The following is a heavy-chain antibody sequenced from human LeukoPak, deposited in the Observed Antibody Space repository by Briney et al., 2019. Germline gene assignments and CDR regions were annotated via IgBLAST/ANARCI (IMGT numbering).Heavy chain of an antibody. Sequence: GGSLRLSCAASGFTFSSYWMSWVRQAPGKGLEWVANIKQDGSEKYYVDSVKGRFTISRDNAKNSLYLQMNSLRAEDTALYYCARDRIGYCSSTRCRPFDYWGQGTLVTVSS. D-gene: IGHD2-2*01. CDR1: GFTFSSYW. CDR2: IKQDGSEK. J-gene: IGHJ4*02. V-gene: IGHV3-7*03. CDR3: ARDRIGYCSSTRCRPFDY.